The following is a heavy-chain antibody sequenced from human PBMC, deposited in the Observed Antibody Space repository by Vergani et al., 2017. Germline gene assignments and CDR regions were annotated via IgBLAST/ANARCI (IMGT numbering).Heavy chain of an antibody. D-gene: IGHD3-10*01. CDR1: GFTFSSYS. Sequence: EVQLVESGGGLVKPGGSLRLSCAASGFTFSSYSMNWVRQAPGKGLEWVSSISSSSSSYIYYADSVKGRFTISRDNAKNSLYLQMNSLRAEDTAVYYCARDRGYDAFDIWGQGTMVTVSS. CDR2: ISSSSSSYI. CDR3: ARDRGYDAFDI. V-gene: IGHV3-21*01. J-gene: IGHJ3*02.